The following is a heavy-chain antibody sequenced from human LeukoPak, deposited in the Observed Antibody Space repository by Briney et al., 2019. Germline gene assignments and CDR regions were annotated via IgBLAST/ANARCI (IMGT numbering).Heavy chain of an antibody. CDR2: IYYSGTT. D-gene: IGHD1-26*01. V-gene: IGHV4-39*01. J-gene: IGHJ4*02. CDR3: ARQARGSYPEFDH. CDR1: GGSISSSTYY. Sequence: SETLSLTCTVSGGSISSSTYYWDWIRQPPGKGLEWIGAIYYSGTTYYNPSLKGRATISVDTSRTHFSLKLGSVTAADTAVYYCARQARGSYPEFDHWGQGTLVTVSS.